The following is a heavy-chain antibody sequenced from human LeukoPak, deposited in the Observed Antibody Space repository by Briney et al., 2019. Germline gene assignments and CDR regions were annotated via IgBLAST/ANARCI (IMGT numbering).Heavy chain of an antibody. V-gene: IGHV4-30-2*01. J-gene: IGHJ4*02. CDR2: IYHSGST. CDR3: ARADSGSYDY. Sequence: SQTLSLTCAVSGGSISSGGYSWSWIRQPPGKGLEWIGCIYHSGSTYYNPSLKSRVTISVDRSKNQFSLKLSSVTAADTAVYYCARADSGSYDYWGQGTLVTVSS. CDR1: GGSISSGGYS. D-gene: IGHD1-26*01.